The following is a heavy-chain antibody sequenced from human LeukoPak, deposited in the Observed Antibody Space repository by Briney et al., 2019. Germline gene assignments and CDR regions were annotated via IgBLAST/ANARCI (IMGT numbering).Heavy chain of an antibody. CDR2: ISWNSGSI. CDR3: AKGRSSGWPFDAFDI. Sequence: PGGSLRLSCAVSGFTFSDYYMNWIRQAPGKGLEWVSGISWNSGSIGYADSVKGRFTISRDNAKNSLYLQMSSLRAEDTALYYCAKGRSSGWPFDAFDIWGQGTMVTVSS. D-gene: IGHD6-19*01. V-gene: IGHV3-9*01. J-gene: IGHJ3*02. CDR1: GFTFSDYY.